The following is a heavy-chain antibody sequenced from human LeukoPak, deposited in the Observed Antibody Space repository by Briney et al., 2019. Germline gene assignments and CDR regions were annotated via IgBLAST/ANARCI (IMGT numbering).Heavy chain of an antibody. Sequence: GRSLRLSCAASGFTFSSFAMSWVRQAPGKGLEWVAVISYDGSNKYYADSVKGRFTISRDNSKNTLYLQMNSLRAADTAVYYCARGSLYGEGDYWGQGTLVTVSS. D-gene: IGHD4-17*01. J-gene: IGHJ4*02. CDR3: ARGSLYGEGDY. CDR1: GFTFSSFA. CDR2: ISYDGSNK. V-gene: IGHV3-30-3*01.